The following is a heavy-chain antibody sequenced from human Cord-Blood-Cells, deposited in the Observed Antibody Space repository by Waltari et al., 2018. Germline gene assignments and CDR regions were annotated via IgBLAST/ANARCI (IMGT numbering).Heavy chain of an antibody. D-gene: IGHD2-21*01. V-gene: IGHV5-51*01. Sequence: VQLVQSGAEAKTPGASLKISCKGSGYSFTSHWIGWMRQLPGKGLKWMGIIYPGDSNTRYSPSFQGQVTISADKSISTAYLQWSSLKASDTAMYYCARSAEGDGSLDYWGQGTLVTVSS. CDR3: ARSAEGDGSLDY. CDR1: GYSFTSHW. J-gene: IGHJ4*02. CDR2: IYPGDSNT.